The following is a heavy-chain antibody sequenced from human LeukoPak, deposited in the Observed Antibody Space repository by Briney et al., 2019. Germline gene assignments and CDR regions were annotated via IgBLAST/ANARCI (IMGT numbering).Heavy chain of an antibody. CDR2: IYYSGST. CDR1: GGSVSSGSYY. Sequence: SETLSLTCTVSGGSVSSGSYYWSWIRQPPGKGLEWIGYIYYSGSTNYNPSLKSRVTISVDTSKNQFSLKLNSVTAADTAVYYCATAGNYDSSGYYPRGFDYWGPRALVTVSS. CDR3: ATAGNYDSSGYYPRGFDY. V-gene: IGHV4-61*01. J-gene: IGHJ4*02. D-gene: IGHD3-22*01.